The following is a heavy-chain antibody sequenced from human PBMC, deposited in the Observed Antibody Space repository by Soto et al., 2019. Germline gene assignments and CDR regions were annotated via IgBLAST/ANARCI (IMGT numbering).Heavy chain of an antibody. J-gene: IGHJ4*02. CDR3: AREVQPVVRREYDY. D-gene: IGHD1-1*01. CDR2: ISSSGSM. Sequence: EVQLVEPGGGLVKPGGSLRLSCAVSGFTFSSCTMNWVRQAPGKGLEWVSSISSSGSMYYADSVKGRFTISRDNAKNSLYLQMNSLRAEDTAVYYCAREVQPVVRREYDYWGQGTLVTVSS. CDR1: GFTFSSCT. V-gene: IGHV3-21*01.